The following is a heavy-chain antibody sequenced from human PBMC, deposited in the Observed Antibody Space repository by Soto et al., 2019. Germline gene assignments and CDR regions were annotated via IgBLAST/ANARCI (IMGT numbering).Heavy chain of an antibody. V-gene: IGHV3-30*18. D-gene: IGHD1-7*01. Sequence: QVQLVESGGGVVQPGRSLRLSCAASGFTFSSYGMHWVRQAPGKGLEWVAVISYDGSNKYYADSVKGRFTISRDNSKNTLYLQMNSLRAEDTAVYYCAKDRENGHELCDYWGQGTLVTVSS. CDR2: ISYDGSNK. CDR3: AKDRENGHELCDY. CDR1: GFTFSSYG. J-gene: IGHJ4*02.